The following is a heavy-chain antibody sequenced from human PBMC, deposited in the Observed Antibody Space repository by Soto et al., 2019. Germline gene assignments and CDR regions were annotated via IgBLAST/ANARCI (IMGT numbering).Heavy chain of an antibody. Sequence: GGSLRLSCAASGFTFSSYSMNWGRQAPGKGLEWVSSISSSSSYIYYADSVKGRFTISRDNAKNSLYLQMNSLRAEDTAVYYCARDSGYYTLSPDYWGQGTLVTVSS. V-gene: IGHV3-21*01. CDR3: ARDSGYYTLSPDY. D-gene: IGHD3-22*01. CDR2: ISSSSSYI. J-gene: IGHJ4*02. CDR1: GFTFSSYS.